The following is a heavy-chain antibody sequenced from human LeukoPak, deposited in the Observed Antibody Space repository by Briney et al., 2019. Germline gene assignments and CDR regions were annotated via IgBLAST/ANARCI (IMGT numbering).Heavy chain of an antibody. Sequence: GGSLRLSCAASGFTFSSYWMSWVRQAPGKGLEWVANIKQDGSEKYYVDSVKGRFTISRDNAKNSLYLQMNSLRAEDTAVYYCAREGGDLYYYDSSGYRFSDYWGQGTLVTVSS. J-gene: IGHJ4*02. D-gene: IGHD3-22*01. CDR2: IKQDGSEK. CDR1: GFTFSSYW. V-gene: IGHV3-7*01. CDR3: AREGGDLYYYDSSGYRFSDY.